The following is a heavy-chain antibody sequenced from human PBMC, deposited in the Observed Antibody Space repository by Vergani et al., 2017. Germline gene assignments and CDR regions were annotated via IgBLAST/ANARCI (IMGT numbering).Heavy chain of an antibody. V-gene: IGHV3-23*01. J-gene: IGHJ4*02. D-gene: IGHD3-10*01. Sequence: EVQLLESGGGLVQPGGSLRLSCAASGFTFSSYAMSWVRQAPGKGLEWVSAISGSGGSTYYADSVKGRFTISIDNSKNTLYLQMNSLRAEDTAVYYCAKQLTYYYGSGSHPFDYWGQGTLVTVSS. CDR2: ISGSGGST. CDR3: AKQLTYYYGSGSHPFDY. CDR1: GFTFSSYA.